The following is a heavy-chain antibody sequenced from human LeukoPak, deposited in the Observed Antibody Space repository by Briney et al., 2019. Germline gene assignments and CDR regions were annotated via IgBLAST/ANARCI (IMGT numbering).Heavy chain of an antibody. CDR1: GVSINTYY. Sequence: PSETLSLTCIVSGVSINTYYASWIRQAPGKGLEFIGFIYNGGNTNYNPSLKSRATISVDTSNNQFSLRLTSVTAADTAMYYCAAGPWELDFRGQGTLVTASS. J-gene: IGHJ4*02. CDR3: AAGPWELDF. D-gene: IGHD1-26*01. V-gene: IGHV4-4*09. CDR2: IYNGGNT.